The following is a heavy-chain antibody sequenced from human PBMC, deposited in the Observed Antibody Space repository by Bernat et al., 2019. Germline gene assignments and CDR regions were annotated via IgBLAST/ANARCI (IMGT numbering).Heavy chain of an antibody. J-gene: IGHJ6*02. CDR1: GYTFTGYY. CDR2: INPNSGGT. D-gene: IGHD6-13*01. V-gene: IGHV1-2*04. CDR3: ARGKIGAAEYDYYYGMDV. Sequence: QVQLVQSGAEVKKPGASVKVSCKASGYTFTGYYMHWVRQAPGQGLEWMGWINPNSGGTNYAQKFQGWVTMTRDTSISTAYMELSRLRSEDTAVYYCARGKIGAAEYDYYYGMDVWGQGTTVTVSS.